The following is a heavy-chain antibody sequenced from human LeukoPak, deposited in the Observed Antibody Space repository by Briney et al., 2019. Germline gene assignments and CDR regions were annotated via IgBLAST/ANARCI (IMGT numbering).Heavy chain of an antibody. CDR1: GFTFNSYP. J-gene: IGHJ3*02. Sequence: PGGSLRLSCSASGFTFNSYPVHWVRQAPGKGLEYVSGISRNGGSTYYADSVKGRFTISRDNSKNTLYLQMSSLRAEDTAVYYCVKTLISVAGTGAFDIWGQGTMVTVSS. D-gene: IGHD6-19*01. CDR2: ISRNGGST. CDR3: VKTLISVAGTGAFDI. V-gene: IGHV3-64D*09.